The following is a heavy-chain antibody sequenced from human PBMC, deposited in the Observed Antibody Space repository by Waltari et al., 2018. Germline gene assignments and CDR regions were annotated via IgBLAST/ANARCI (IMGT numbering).Heavy chain of an antibody. J-gene: IGHJ3*02. V-gene: IGHV3-21*01. Sequence: EVQLVESGGGLVKPGGSLRLSCAASGFTFSSYSMNWVRQAPGTGLEWVSSISSSSSYIYYADSVKGRFTISRDNAKNSLYLQMNSLRAEDTAVYYCARDFLLFGSGYYRDAFDIWGQGTMVTVSS. CDR1: GFTFSSYS. D-gene: IGHD3-22*01. CDR3: ARDFLLFGSGYYRDAFDI. CDR2: ISSSSSYI.